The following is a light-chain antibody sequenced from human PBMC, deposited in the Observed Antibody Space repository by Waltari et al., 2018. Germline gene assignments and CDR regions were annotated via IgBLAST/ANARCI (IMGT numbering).Light chain of an antibody. CDR1: LPHIARHT. J-gene: IGLJ3*02. V-gene: IGLV1-44*01. CDR2: GDN. CDR3: AGWDDSLNGPV. Sequence: QSVLTPPPSASGPPGQRVTISCSGSLPHIARHTVHWYRQLPGTAPKPLIYGDNQRPSGVPDRFSGSKSGTSASLAISGLQSADEADYYCAGWDDSLNGPVFGGGTKLTVL.